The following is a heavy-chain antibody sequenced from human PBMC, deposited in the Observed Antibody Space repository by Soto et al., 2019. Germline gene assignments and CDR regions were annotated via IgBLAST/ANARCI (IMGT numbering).Heavy chain of an antibody. CDR2: IYYSGST. CDR1: GGSVSSGSYY. Sequence: SETLSLTCTVSGGSVSSGSYYWSWIRQPPGKGLEWIGYIYYSGSTNYNPSLKSRVTISVDTSKNQFSLKLSSVTAADTAVYYCARDSVNPVNSSSPYWGQGTLVTVSS. CDR3: ARDSVNPVNSSSPY. V-gene: IGHV4-61*01. J-gene: IGHJ4*02. D-gene: IGHD6-6*01.